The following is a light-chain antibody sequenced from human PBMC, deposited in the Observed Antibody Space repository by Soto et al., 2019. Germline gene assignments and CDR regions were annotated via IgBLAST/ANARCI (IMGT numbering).Light chain of an antibody. CDR3: QQYSSHSGT. CDR2: EAT. CDR1: QTIDTW. V-gene: IGKV1-5*01. J-gene: IGKJ2*01. Sequence: DIQMTQSPSTLSASVGDRVIITCRASQTIDTWLAWYQHKPGRAPAVLISEATSLERGVPSRFCGSGSGTAFSLTISSLQPDDFAADYCQQYSSHSGTFGQGTKLEVK.